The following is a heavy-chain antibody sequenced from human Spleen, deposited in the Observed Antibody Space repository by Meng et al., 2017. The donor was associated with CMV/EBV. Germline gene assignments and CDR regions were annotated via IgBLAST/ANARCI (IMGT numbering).Heavy chain of an antibody. V-gene: IGHV3-33*01. D-gene: IGHD1-1*01. J-gene: IGHJ4*02. Sequence: VSGVASGFTFSGYGLHWVRQAPGKGLEWVAVIWYDGSKTYYGDSVKGRFTIFRDNSKKTLYLEMSSLRVEDTAVYYCARGTRSSVDHWGQGTLVTVSS. CDR2: IWYDGSKT. CDR1: GFTFSGYG. CDR3: ARGTRSSVDH.